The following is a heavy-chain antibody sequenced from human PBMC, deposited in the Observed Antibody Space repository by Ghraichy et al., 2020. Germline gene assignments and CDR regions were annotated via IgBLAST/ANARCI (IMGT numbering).Heavy chain of an antibody. CDR3: ARLYSGYYMDV. Sequence: ESLNISCTVSGGSISSSIHYWDWIRQPPGKGLEWIGSISYSGSTYYNPSLKSRVTISVDTSKNQFSLKLSSVTVADTAVYYCARLYSGYYMDVWGKGTTVTVSS. CDR2: ISYSGST. J-gene: IGHJ6*03. V-gene: IGHV4-39*01. CDR1: GGSISSSIHY. D-gene: IGHD5-12*01.